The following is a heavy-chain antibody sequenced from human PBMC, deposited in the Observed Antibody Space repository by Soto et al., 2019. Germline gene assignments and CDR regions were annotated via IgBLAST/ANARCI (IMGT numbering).Heavy chain of an antibody. CDR2: ISAYNGNT. J-gene: IGHJ5*02. D-gene: IGHD2-15*01. Sequence: ASVKVSCKASGYTFTSYGISWVRQAPGQGLEWMGWISAYNGNTNYAQKLQGRVTMTTDTSTSTAYMELRSLRSDDTAVYYCAREDIVVVVAVTNWFDPWGQGTLVTVSS. CDR1: GYTFTSYG. CDR3: AREDIVVVVAVTNWFDP. V-gene: IGHV1-18*01.